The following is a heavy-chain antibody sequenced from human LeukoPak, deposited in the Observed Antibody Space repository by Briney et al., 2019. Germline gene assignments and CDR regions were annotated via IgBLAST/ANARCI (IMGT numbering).Heavy chain of an antibody. CDR1: GYTFTSYG. V-gene: IGHV1-18*01. D-gene: IGHD1-1*01. Sequence: ASVKVSCKASGYTFTSYGISWVRQAPGQGLEWMGWIGAYNGNTNYAQKLQGRVTMTTDTSTSTAYMELRSLRSDDTAVYYCARVVRGTGTPQSYYYYMDVWGKGTTVTVSS. J-gene: IGHJ6*03. CDR3: ARVVRGTGTPQSYYYYMDV. CDR2: IGAYNGNT.